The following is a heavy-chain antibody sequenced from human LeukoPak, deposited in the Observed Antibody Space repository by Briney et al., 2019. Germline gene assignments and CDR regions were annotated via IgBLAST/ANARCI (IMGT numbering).Heavy chain of an antibody. J-gene: IGHJ5*02. CDR3: AKERQTGDYFTSDR. V-gene: IGHV3-23*01. D-gene: IGHD4-17*01. CDR2: ISGSGSNT. CDR1: GFTFSSYT. Sequence: PGGSLRLSCAASGFTFSSYTMNWFRQAPGKGPEWVSAISGSGSNTYYAGSVKGRFTISRDNSKNTLYLQMNSLRGEDAAVYYCAKERQTGDYFTSDRWGQGTLVTVSS.